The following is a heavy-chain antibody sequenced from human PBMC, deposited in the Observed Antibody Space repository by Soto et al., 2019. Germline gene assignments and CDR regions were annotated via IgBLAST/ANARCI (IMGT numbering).Heavy chain of an antibody. J-gene: IGHJ3*02. V-gene: IGHV4-39*01. Sequence: QLQLQESGPGLVKPSETLSLTCTVSGGSISSSSYYWGWIRQPPGKGLEWIGSIYYSGSTYYNPALKSRLTISVDTSKNQFSLKLSSVTAADTAVYYCARHVDCSGGSCYPDAFDIWGQGTMVTVSS. CDR1: GGSISSSSYY. D-gene: IGHD2-15*01. CDR3: ARHVDCSGGSCYPDAFDI. CDR2: IYYSGST.